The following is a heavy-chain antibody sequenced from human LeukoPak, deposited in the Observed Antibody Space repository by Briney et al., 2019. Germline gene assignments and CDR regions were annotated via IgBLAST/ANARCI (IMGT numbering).Heavy chain of an antibody. J-gene: IGHJ6*03. CDR1: GFIVSANY. D-gene: IGHD3-22*01. Sequence: PGGSLRLSCAASGFIVSANYMSWVRQAPGKGLEWVSSISSASSYIHYADSVKGRFTLSRDNSKNSMDLQMNSLRAEDTAVYYCARALYDTSGYESVIYYYYMDVWGQGTTVAVSS. V-gene: IGHV3-21*01. CDR3: ARALYDTSGYESVIYYYYMDV. CDR2: ISSASSYI.